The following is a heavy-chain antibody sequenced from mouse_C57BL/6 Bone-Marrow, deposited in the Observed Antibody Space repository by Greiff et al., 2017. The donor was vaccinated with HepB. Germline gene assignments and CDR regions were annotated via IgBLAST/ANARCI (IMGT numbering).Heavy chain of an antibody. D-gene: IGHD1-1*01. CDR1: GYTFTSYW. CDR3: AKGLQNRPTVVERWYIDV. CDR2: IDPSDSYT. Sequence: QVQLQQPGAELVMPGASVKLSCKASGYTFTSYWMHWVKQRPGQGLEWIGEIDPSDSYTNYNQKFKGKSTLTVDKSSSTAYMQLSSLTSEDSAVYYCAKGLQNRPTVVERWYIDVWGTGTTVTVSS. V-gene: IGHV1-69*01. J-gene: IGHJ1*03.